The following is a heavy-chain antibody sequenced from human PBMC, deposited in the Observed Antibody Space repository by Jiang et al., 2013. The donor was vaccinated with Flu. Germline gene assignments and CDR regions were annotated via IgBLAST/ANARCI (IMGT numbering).Heavy chain of an antibody. Sequence: VQLVESGGGLVQPGGSLRLSCAASGFTFSSYEMNWVRQAPGKGLEWVSYISSSGSTIYYADSVKGRFTISRDNAKNSLYLQMNSLRAEDTAVYYCARAGHYYDSSGYPNWFDPWGQGTLVTVSS. CDR2: ISSSGSTI. CDR1: GFTFSSYE. CDR3: ARAGHYYDSSGYPNWFDP. D-gene: IGHD3-22*01. V-gene: IGHV3-48*03. J-gene: IGHJ5*02.